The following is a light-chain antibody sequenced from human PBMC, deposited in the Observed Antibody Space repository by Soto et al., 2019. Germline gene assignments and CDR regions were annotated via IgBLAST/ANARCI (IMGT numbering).Light chain of an antibody. J-gene: IGKJ1*01. V-gene: IGKV1-5*03. Sequence: DIQMTQSPSTLSGSVGDRVTITCRASQTISSWLAWYQQKPGKAPKLLIYKASTLKSGVPSRFSGSGSWTEFTLTISILQPDDFATYYCQHYNSYSGAFGQGTKVDIK. CDR2: KAS. CDR3: QHYNSYSGA. CDR1: QTISSW.